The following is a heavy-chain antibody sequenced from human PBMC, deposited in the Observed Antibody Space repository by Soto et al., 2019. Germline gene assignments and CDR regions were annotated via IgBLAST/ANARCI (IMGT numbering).Heavy chain of an antibody. CDR3: AHRRDALLTGHYYFDF. V-gene: IGHV2-5*02. Sequence: QITLKESGPTLVKPTQTLTLTCTFSGFSLNTRGVGVGWIRQPPGKALEWLALISWDGEKRYRPSLKSRLTVTKDTSENQVVLTMTNMDPVDTATYYCAHRRDALLTGHYYFDFWGQGTLVTVSS. D-gene: IGHD3-9*01. J-gene: IGHJ4*02. CDR1: GFSLNTRGVG. CDR2: ISWDGEK.